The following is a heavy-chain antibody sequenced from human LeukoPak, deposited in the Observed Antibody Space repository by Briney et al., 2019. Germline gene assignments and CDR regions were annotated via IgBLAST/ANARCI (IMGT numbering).Heavy chain of an antibody. CDR2: ISWNSGGI. J-gene: IGHJ3*02. V-gene: IGHV3-9*01. CDR1: GFTFDDYA. CDR3: AGEDCSSTSCYAYAFDI. Sequence: GGSLRLSCAASGFTFDDYAMHWVRQAPGKGLEWVSGISWNSGGIGYADSVKGRFTISRDNAKNSLYLQMNSLRAEDTAVYYCAGEDCSSTSCYAYAFDIWGQGTMVTVS. D-gene: IGHD2-2*01.